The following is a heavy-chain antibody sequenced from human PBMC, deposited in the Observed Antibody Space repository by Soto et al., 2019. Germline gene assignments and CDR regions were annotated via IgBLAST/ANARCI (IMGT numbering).Heavy chain of an antibody. D-gene: IGHD2-8*01. CDR3: ARDSGFVLMVYAKGSANYGMDV. CDR2: ISYDGSNK. J-gene: IGHJ6*02. V-gene: IGHV3-30-3*01. CDR1: GFTFSSYA. Sequence: SGGSLRLSCAASGFTFSSYAMHWVRQAPGKGLEWVAVISYDGSNKYYADSVKGRFTISRDNSKNTLYLQMNSLRAEDTAVYYCARDSGFVLMVYAKGSANYGMDVWGQGTTVTVSS.